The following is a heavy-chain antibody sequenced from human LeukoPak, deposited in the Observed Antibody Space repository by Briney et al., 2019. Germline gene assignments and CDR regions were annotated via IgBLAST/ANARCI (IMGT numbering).Heavy chain of an antibody. CDR2: ISGSGGST. J-gene: IGHJ6*03. CDR3: AKSENDYGGNPFYYYYYMDV. CDR1: GFTFSSYA. V-gene: IGHV3-23*01. D-gene: IGHD4-23*01. Sequence: LPGGSLRLSCAASGFTFSSYAMSWVRQAPGKGLEWVSAISGSGGSTYYADSVKGRFTISRDNSKNTLYLQMNSLRAEDTAVYYCAKSENDYGGNPFYYYYYMDVWGKGTTVTVSS.